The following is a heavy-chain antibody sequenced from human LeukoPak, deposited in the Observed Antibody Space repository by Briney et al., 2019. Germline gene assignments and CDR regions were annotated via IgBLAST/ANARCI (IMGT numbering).Heavy chain of an antibody. CDR2: IRYGGST. Sequence: PSETLSLTCTVSGGSISNSGFHWGWIRQAPGKGLEWIGSIRYGGSTYYSPSLKIRLTISIDTSKSQFSLKLSSMTAADTAVYYCARGERPGRLDLWGRGTLVTVSS. D-gene: IGHD1-1*01. J-gene: IGHJ2*01. CDR3: ARGERPGRLDL. V-gene: IGHV4-39*02. CDR1: GGSISNSGFH.